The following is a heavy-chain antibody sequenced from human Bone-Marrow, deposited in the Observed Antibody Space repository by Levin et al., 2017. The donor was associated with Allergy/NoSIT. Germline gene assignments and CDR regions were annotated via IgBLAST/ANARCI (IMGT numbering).Heavy chain of an antibody. V-gene: IGHV3-30*03. CDR1: GFTFSRYG. D-gene: IGHD3-22*01. Sequence: GASLKISCAASGFTFSRYGMHWVRQAPGKGLEWVAVTSYDGSDSNKYYAGSVQGRFIISRDNSKNTLYLQMSSLRDDDTAVYYCARARSSGSFDYWGQGTLVTVS. CDR3: ARARSSGSFDY. CDR2: TSYDGSDSNK. J-gene: IGHJ4*02.